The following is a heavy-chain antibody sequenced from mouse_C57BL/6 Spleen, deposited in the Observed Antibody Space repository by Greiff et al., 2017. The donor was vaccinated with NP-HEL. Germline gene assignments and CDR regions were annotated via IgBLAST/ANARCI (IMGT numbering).Heavy chain of an antibody. CDR3: AKWDYDYDGGFDY. CDR1: GYTFTSYW. CDR2: IHPSDSDT. D-gene: IGHD2-4*01. J-gene: IGHJ2*01. V-gene: IGHV1-74*01. Sequence: QVQLKQPGAELVKPGASVKVSCKASGYTFTSYWMHWVKQRPGQGLEWIGRIHPSDSDTNYNQKFKGKATLTVDKSSSTAYMQLSSLTSEDSAVYYCAKWDYDYDGGFDYWGQGTTLTVSS.